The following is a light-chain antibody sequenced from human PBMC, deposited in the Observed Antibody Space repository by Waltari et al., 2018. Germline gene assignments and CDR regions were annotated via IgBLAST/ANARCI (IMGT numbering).Light chain of an antibody. CDR2: EVT. J-gene: IGLJ2*01. Sequence: QSALTQPPSASGSPGQSVPIPCTGTSNDVGGWNYVSWYQQHPGKAPKLIIYEVTKWPSGVPDRFSGSKSGNTASLTVSGLRAEDEADYYCSSYAGNNIVLFGGGTKLTVV. CDR3: SSYAGNNIVL. CDR1: SNDVGGWNY. V-gene: IGLV2-8*01.